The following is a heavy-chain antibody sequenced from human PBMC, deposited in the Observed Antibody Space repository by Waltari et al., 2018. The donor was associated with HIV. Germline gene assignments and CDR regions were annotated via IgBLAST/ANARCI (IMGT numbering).Heavy chain of an antibody. V-gene: IGHV3-23*01. CDR3: AKRYAIFYYFDY. CDR1: GFTFSIYA. CDR2: ISGSGAST. J-gene: IGHJ4*02. Sequence: EVQLLESGGGLVQPGGSLRLSCAASGFTFSIYAMSWVRQAPGKGRGWVSSISGSGASTYYADSVKGRFTISRDNSKNTLSRQMNSLRAEDTAVYYCAKRYAIFYYFDYWGQGTLVTVSS. D-gene: IGHD3-3*02.